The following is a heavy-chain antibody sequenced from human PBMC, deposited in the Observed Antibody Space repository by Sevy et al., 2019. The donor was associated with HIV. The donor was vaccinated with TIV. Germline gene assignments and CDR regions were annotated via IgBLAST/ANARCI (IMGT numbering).Heavy chain of an antibody. CDR2: ISSSSAAI. CDR3: ARGDFFDTSGPFTDAFDI. CDR1: EFTLSSYS. V-gene: IGHV3-21*01. Sequence: GGSLRLSCVASEFTLSSYSMNWVRQAPGKGLEWISSISSSSAAIYYADSVKGRFTISRDNAKNSLYLQMNSLRDEDTAVYYCARGDFFDTSGPFTDAFDIWGQGTKVTVSS. D-gene: IGHD3-22*01. J-gene: IGHJ3*02.